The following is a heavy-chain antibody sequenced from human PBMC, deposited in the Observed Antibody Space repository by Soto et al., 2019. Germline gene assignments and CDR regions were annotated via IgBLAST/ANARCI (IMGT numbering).Heavy chain of an antibody. D-gene: IGHD3-22*01. CDR1: GYTFTGYY. CDR2: INPNSGGT. CDR3: ARDLVSSGYYGTDYYYYGMDV. V-gene: IGHV1-2*04. J-gene: IGHJ6*02. Sequence: GASVKVSCKASGYTFTGYYMHWVRRAPGQGLEWMGWINPNSGGTNYAQKFQGWVTMTRDTSISTAYMELSRLRSDDTAVYYCARDLVSSGYYGTDYYYYGMDVWGQGTTVTVSS.